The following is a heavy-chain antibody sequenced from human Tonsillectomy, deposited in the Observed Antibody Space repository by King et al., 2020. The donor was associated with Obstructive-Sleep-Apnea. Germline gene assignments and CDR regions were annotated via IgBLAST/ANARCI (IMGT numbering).Heavy chain of an antibody. V-gene: IGHV4-59*08. CDR1: GGSISGFY. Sequence: VQLQESGPGLVKPSETLSLTCTVSGGSISGFYWSWIRQPPGKGLEWIGYVFYSGSTNYNPSLKSRVTISVDTSRNQFSLKLSSVTAADTAVYFCARHYGSGSLIYYWVQGTLVTVSS. CDR2: VFYSGST. J-gene: IGHJ4*02. D-gene: IGHD3-10*01. CDR3: ARHYGSGSLIYY.